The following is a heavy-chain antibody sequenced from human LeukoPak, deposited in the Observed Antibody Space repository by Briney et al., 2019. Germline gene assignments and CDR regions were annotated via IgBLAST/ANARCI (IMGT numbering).Heavy chain of an antibody. V-gene: IGHV3-30*02. CDR1: GFSLGSYG. D-gene: IGHD2-2*01. Sequence: GGSLRLSSAPSGFSLGSYGMHWGRQAPGKGPEWVAFTRYDRINKYYADSVKGRFTISRDNSKNTLYLQMNSLRAEDTAVYYCAKDHCTNCSGDDYFDYWGQGTLVTVSS. CDR2: TRYDRINK. J-gene: IGHJ4*02. CDR3: AKDHCTNCSGDDYFDY.